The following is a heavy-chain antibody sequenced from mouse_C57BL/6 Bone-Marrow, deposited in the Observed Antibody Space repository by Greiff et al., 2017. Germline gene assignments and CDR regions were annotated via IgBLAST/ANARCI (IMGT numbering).Heavy chain of an antibody. J-gene: IGHJ2*01. V-gene: IGHV10-3*01. CDR2: IRSKSSNYAT. D-gene: IGHD1-1*01. Sequence: EVQLVESGGGLVQPKGSLKLSCAASGFTFNTYAMHWVRQAPGKGLEWVARIRSKSSNYATYYADSVKDRFTISRDDSQSMLYLQMNSLKTEDTAMYYCVREEAYYGSKYYFDYWGQGTTLTVSS. CDR3: VREEAYYGSKYYFDY. CDR1: GFTFNTYA.